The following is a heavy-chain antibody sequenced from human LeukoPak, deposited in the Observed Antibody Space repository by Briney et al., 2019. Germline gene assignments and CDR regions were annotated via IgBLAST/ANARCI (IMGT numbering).Heavy chain of an antibody. CDR2: IYSGGST. CDR1: GFTVSSNY. J-gene: IGHJ6*02. Sequence: PGGSLRLSCAASGFTVSSNYMSWVRQAPGKGLEWVSVIYSGGSTYYADSVKGRFTISGDNSKNTLYLQMNSLRAEDTAVYYCARDGPDNYGSMDVWGQGTTVTVSS. V-gene: IGHV3-53*01. D-gene: IGHD4-17*01. CDR3: ARDGPDNYGSMDV.